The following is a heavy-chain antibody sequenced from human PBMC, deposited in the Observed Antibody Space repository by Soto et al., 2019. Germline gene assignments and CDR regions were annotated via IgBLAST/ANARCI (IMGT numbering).Heavy chain of an antibody. D-gene: IGHD2-2*01. CDR2: ISYDGSNK. J-gene: IGHJ6*02. V-gene: IGHV3-30-3*01. CDR3: ARELVVPAAMEKYYYGMDV. Sequence: GGSLRLSCAASGFTFSSYAMHWVRQAPGKGLEWVAVISYDGSNKYYADSVKDRFTISRDNSKNTLYLQMNSLRAEDTAVYYCARELVVPAAMEKYYYGMDVWGQGTTVTVSS. CDR1: GFTFSSYA.